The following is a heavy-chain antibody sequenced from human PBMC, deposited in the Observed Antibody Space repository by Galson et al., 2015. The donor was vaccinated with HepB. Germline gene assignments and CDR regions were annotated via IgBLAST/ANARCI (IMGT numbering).Heavy chain of an antibody. Sequence: SLRLSCAASGFSFNTYSMHWVRQAPGKGLEWVAAITSAGDKQYYTDSVRGRFTISRDHSNNMMYLQMNSLRPEDTGVYYCARDAVGRGSGSYSAFDYWGQGTLVAVSS. CDR2: ITSAGDKQ. J-gene: IGHJ4*02. CDR1: GFSFNTYS. CDR3: ARDAVGRGSGSYSAFDY. D-gene: IGHD1-26*01. V-gene: IGHV3-30*04.